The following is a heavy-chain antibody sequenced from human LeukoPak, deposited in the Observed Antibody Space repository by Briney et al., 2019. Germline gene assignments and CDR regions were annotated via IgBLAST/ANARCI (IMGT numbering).Heavy chain of an antibody. J-gene: IGHJ4*02. Sequence: PGGSLRLSCAASGFTFSSYGMHWVRQAPGKGLEWVAGISYDGSDKYYADSVKGRFTISRDNSKNTLDLQMNSLRDEDAAVYYCAKVRALEFDYWGQGTLVTVSS. CDR1: GFTFSSYG. V-gene: IGHV3-30*18. D-gene: IGHD3-3*01. CDR2: ISYDGSDK. CDR3: AKVRALEFDY.